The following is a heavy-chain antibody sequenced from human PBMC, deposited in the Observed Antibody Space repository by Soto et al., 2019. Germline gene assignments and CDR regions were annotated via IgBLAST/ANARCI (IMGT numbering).Heavy chain of an antibody. CDR2: IWYDGSKK. CDR1: GFTFSSYA. CDR3: AREHDYLWGSYSYTDDAFDR. Sequence: QVQLVESGGGVVQPGRSLRLSCAASGFTFSSYAMHWVRQAPGKGLEWVAVIWYDGSKKYYADSVKGRFTISRDNSKNTLYLHMNSLRAEDTSVYYCAREHDYLWGSYSYTDDAFDRWGQGTMVTVSS. D-gene: IGHD3-16*02. V-gene: IGHV3-33*01. J-gene: IGHJ3*02.